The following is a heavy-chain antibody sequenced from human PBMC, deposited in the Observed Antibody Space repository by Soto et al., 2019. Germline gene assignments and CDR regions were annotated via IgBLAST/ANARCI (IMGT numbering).Heavy chain of an antibody. CDR1: SVSNAW. J-gene: IGHJ4*02. CDR3: TTETTITIFGVAHRGFDY. Sequence: SVSNAWMSWVRQAPGKGLEWVGRIKSKTDGGTTDYAAPVKGRFTISRDDSKNTLYLQMNSLKTEDTAVYYCTTETTITIFGVAHRGFDYWGQGTLVTVSS. V-gene: IGHV3-15*01. D-gene: IGHD3-3*01. CDR2: IKSKTDGGTT.